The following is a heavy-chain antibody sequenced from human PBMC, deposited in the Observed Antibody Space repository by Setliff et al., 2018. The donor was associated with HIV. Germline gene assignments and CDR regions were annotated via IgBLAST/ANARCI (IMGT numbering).Heavy chain of an antibody. Sequence: SETLSLTCAVSGGSISSSNWWSWVRQSPGKGLEWIGEIYHSGSTNYNPSLKSRVIISVDKSKNQFSLKLSSVTAADTAVYYCARGRMISMVRGFKNFDYWGQGTLVTVSS. CDR3: ARGRMISMVRGFKNFDY. D-gene: IGHD3-10*01. CDR2: IYHSGST. V-gene: IGHV4-4*02. CDR1: GGSISSSNW. J-gene: IGHJ4*02.